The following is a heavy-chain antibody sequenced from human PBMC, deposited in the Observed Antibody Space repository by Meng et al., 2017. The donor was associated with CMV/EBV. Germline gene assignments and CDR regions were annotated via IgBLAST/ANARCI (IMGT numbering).Heavy chain of an antibody. V-gene: IGHV4-38-2*02. Sequence: SETLSLTCTVSGYSISSGYYWGWIRQPPGKGLEWIGSIYHSGSTYYNPSLKSRVTISVDTSKNQFSLKLSSVTAADTAVYYCARDTQGAHFWSGYWYYYYGMDVWGQGTTVTVSS. J-gene: IGHJ6*02. CDR1: GYSISSGYY. CDR3: ARDTQGAHFWSGYWYYYYGMDV. CDR2: IYHSGST. D-gene: IGHD3-3*02.